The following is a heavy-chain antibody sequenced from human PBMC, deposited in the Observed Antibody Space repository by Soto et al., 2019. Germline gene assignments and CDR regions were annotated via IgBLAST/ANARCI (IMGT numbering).Heavy chain of an antibody. Sequence: SETLSLTCTVSGGSISDDSYWSWIRQTPGRGLEWIGYIYHTGNTYYNPSLRSRVSISVDKSKSQFSLKLISVTAADTAVYFCARDEYQLLSSVSWFDSWGQGTLVTVSS. V-gene: IGHV4-30-4*01. D-gene: IGHD2-2*01. CDR3: ARDEYQLLSSVSWFDS. J-gene: IGHJ5*01. CDR2: IYHTGNT. CDR1: GGSISDDSY.